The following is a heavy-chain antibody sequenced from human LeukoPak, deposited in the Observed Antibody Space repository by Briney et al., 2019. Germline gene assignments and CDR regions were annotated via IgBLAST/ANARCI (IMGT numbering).Heavy chain of an antibody. J-gene: IGHJ4*02. Sequence: PSETLSLTCAVYGGSFSGYYWSWIRQPPGKGLEWIGEINHSGSTNYNPSLESRVTISVDTSKNQFSLKLSSVTAADTAVYYCARGVRYSYGFDYWGQGTLVTVSS. CDR3: ARGVRYSYGFDY. D-gene: IGHD5-18*01. CDR2: INHSGST. CDR1: GGSFSGYY. V-gene: IGHV4-34*01.